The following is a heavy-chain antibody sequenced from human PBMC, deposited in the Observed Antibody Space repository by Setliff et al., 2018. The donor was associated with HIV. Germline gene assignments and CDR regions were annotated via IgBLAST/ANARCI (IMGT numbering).Heavy chain of an antibody. J-gene: IGHJ4*02. CDR3: ARGPRVSAAVVETPSAY. V-gene: IGHV4-34*01. CDR1: GGSFSAYY. D-gene: IGHD6-19*01. Sequence: ETLSLTCAVSGGSFSAYYRTWIRQSPHKGLEWVGEIDHTGSAYYNPSLTSRVTISVDTSKNRFSLELSSVTAADTALYYCARGPRVSAAVVETPSAYWGQGTRVTVCS. CDR2: IDHTGSA.